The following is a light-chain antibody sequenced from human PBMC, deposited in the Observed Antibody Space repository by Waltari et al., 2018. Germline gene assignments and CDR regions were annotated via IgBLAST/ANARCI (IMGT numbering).Light chain of an antibody. V-gene: IGKV3-11*01. CDR3: QQRTDWPPLT. J-gene: IGKJ4*01. CDR2: DAS. CDR1: QSVGTY. Sequence: TQSPSSLSASVGDRVTLSCRASQSVGTYLAWYQQKPGQAPRLLISDASYRASGIPARFSGSGSGTDFTLTISSLEPEDFAIYYCQQRTDWPPLTFGGGTKVEIK.